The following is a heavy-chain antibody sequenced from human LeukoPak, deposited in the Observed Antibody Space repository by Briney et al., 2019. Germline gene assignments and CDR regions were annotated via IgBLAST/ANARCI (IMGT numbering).Heavy chain of an antibody. Sequence: PSETLSLTCTVSGGSISSYYWNWIRQPPGKGLEWIGYIYYSGSTNYNPSLKSRVTISVDTSKNQFPLKLSSVTAADTAVYYCARHDLDWGGLTKLDYWGQGTLVTVSS. D-gene: IGHD7-27*01. CDR3: ARHDLDWGGLTKLDY. CDR2: IYYSGST. V-gene: IGHV4-59*08. J-gene: IGHJ4*02. CDR1: GGSISSYY.